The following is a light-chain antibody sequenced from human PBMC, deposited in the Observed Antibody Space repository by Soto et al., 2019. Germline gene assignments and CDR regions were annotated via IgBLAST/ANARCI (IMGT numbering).Light chain of an antibody. J-gene: IGKJ2*01. CDR3: QQYDSHPYP. Sequence: DIQMTQSPSSLSASVGDRVTIACRASQSINHWLAWYQQKPGKAPKFLIYDASTLRNGVPSRFSGRGSGTEFTLTISSLQPDDFATYYCQQYDSHPYPFGQGTKVDSK. CDR2: DAS. CDR1: QSINHW. V-gene: IGKV1-5*01.